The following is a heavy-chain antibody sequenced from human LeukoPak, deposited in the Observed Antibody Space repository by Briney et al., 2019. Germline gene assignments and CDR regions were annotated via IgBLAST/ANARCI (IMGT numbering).Heavy chain of an antibody. D-gene: IGHD6-19*01. V-gene: IGHV1-3*01. CDR2: INAGNGNT. CDR1: GYTFTSYA. Sequence: GASVKVSCKASGYTFTSYAMHWVRQAPGQRLEWMGWINAGNGNTKYSQKFQGRVTITRDTSASTAYMGLSSLRSEDTAVYYCARDLIWGSSGWYYFDYWGQGTLVTVSS. CDR3: ARDLIWGSSGWYYFDY. J-gene: IGHJ4*02.